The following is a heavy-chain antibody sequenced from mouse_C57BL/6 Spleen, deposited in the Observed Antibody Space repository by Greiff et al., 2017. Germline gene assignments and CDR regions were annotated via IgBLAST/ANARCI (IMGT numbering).Heavy chain of an antibody. D-gene: IGHD5-2*01. V-gene: IGHV1-62-2*01. Sequence: QVQLQQSGAELVKPGASVKLSCKASGYTFTEYTIHWVKQRSGQGLEWIGRFYPGSGSIKYNEKFKDKATVTVDKSSSTDYMELSRLTSEDSAVYFGSRHEGPYEYLYYFDYWGQGTTLTVSS. J-gene: IGHJ2*01. CDR2: FYPGSGSI. CDR1: GYTFTEYT. CDR3: SRHEGPYEYLYYFDY.